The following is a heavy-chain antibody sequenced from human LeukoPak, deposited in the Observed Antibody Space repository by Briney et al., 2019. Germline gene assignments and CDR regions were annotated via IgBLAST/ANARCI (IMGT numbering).Heavy chain of an antibody. CDR2: INPNSGGT. J-gene: IGHJ4*02. CDR3: ARDRRSTYYYDSSMSYYFDY. D-gene: IGHD3-22*01. CDR1: GYTFTGYY. V-gene: IGHV1-2*02. Sequence: ASVKVSCKASGYTFTGYYMHWVRQAPGQGLEWMGWINPNSGGTNYAQKFQGRVTMTRDTSISTAYMELSRLRSDDTAVYYCARDRRSTYYYDSSMSYYFDYWGQGTLVTVSS.